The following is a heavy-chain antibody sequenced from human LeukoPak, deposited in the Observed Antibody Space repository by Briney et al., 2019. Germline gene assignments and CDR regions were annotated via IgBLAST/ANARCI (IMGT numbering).Heavy chain of an antibody. CDR2: INPNSGGT. CDR3: ARDISTMTVVGTRDYYYYYGMDV. V-gene: IGHV1-2*02. D-gene: IGHD3-22*01. J-gene: IGHJ6*02. CDR1: GYTFTGYY. Sequence: ASVKVSCKASGYTFTGYYMHWVRQAPGQGLEWMGWINPNSGGTNYAQKFQGRVTMTRDTSISTAYMELSRLRSDDTAVYYCARDISTMTVVGTRDYYYYYGMDVWGQGTTVTVSS.